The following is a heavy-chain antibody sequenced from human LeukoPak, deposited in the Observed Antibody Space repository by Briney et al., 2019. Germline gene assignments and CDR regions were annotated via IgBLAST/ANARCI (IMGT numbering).Heavy chain of an antibody. CDR1: GFTFSSYA. CDR3: ARDRKMATNTWAFDI. J-gene: IGHJ3*02. Sequence: PGGSLSLSCAASGFTFSSYAMHWVRQAPGKGLEYVSAISSNGGSTYYANSVKGRFTISRDNSKNRLYLQMGSLRAEDMAVYYCARDRKMATNTWAFDIWGQGTMVTVSS. CDR2: ISSNGGST. V-gene: IGHV3-64*01. D-gene: IGHD5-24*01.